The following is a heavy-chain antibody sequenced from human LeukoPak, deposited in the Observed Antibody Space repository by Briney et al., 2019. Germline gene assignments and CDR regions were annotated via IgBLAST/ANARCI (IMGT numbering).Heavy chain of an antibody. CDR2: INHSGST. CDR3: ARAWGGFDY. CDR1: GGSLSGYY. D-gene: IGHD3-16*01. V-gene: IGHV4-34*01. Sequence: SETLSLTCAVYGGSLSGYYWSWIRHPPGKGLEWIGEINHSGSTNYNPSLKSRVTISVDTSKNQFSLKLSSVTAADTAVYYCARAWGGFDYWGQGTLVTVSS. J-gene: IGHJ4*02.